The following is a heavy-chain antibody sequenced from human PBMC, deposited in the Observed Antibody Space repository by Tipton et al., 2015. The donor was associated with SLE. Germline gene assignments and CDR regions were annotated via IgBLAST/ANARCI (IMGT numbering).Heavy chain of an antibody. D-gene: IGHD3-10*01. CDR2: IFYSGFA. CDR1: GGSITSDSSY. V-gene: IGHV4-31*03. CDR3: AASPYNSESGKYYIVPEYFQL. Sequence: TLSLTCTVSGGSITSDSSYWSWLRQHPGKGLEWIGYIFYSGFAYYTPSLKSRVTISLDSSKKQFSMQLSSVTAADTAVYYCAASPYNSESGKYYIVPEYFQLWGQGTLVTVSS. J-gene: IGHJ1*01.